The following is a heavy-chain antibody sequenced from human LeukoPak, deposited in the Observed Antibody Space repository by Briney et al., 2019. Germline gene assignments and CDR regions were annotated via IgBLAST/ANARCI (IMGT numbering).Heavy chain of an antibody. Sequence: TSQTLSLTCTVSGGSISSGGSYWSWIRQPAGKGLEWVGHIYTSGSTNYNPSLKSRVTISIDMSKNQFSLKLSSVTAADTAVYYCARHEGPVAAAGLGYYYYYYMDVWGKGTTVTVSS. V-gene: IGHV4-61*09. CDR1: GGSISSGGSY. CDR2: IYTSGST. CDR3: ARHEGPVAAAGLGYYYYYYMDV. J-gene: IGHJ6*03. D-gene: IGHD6-13*01.